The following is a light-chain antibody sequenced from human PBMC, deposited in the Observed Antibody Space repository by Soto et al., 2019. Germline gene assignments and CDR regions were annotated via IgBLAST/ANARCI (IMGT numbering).Light chain of an antibody. V-gene: IGKV3-15*01. J-gene: IGKJ3*01. CDR3: QQYTNWPPDT. Sequence: EIVMTQSPATLSVSPGERATLSCRASQSIRSNFAWYQQKPGQAPRLLIYGASTRATGIPARFSGSGSGTAFTLTISSLQSEDFAVYYCQQYTNWPPDTFGPGTKVDIK. CDR1: QSIRSN. CDR2: GAS.